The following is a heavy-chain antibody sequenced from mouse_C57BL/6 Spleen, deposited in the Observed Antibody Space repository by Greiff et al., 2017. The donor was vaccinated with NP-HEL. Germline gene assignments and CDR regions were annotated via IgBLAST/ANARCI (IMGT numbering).Heavy chain of an antibody. V-gene: IGHV1-64*01. Sequence: VQLQQSGAELVKPGASVKLSCKASGYTFTSYWMHWVKQRPGQGLEWIGMIHPNSGSTNYNEKFKSKATLTVDKSSSTAYMQLSSLTSEDSAVYYCARWDGYRGYFDYWGQGTTLTVSS. CDR1: GYTFTSYW. CDR3: ARWDGYRGYFDY. CDR2: IHPNSGST. J-gene: IGHJ2*01. D-gene: IGHD2-3*01.